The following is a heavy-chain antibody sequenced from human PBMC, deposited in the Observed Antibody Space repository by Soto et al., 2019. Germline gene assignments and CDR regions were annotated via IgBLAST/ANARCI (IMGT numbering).Heavy chain of an antibody. V-gene: IGHV3-30*18. Sequence: QVQLVESGGGFVQPGRSLRLSCAASGFSFSSFGMHWVRQAPGKGLEWVAGLSFDGITKHYADSVKGRFTISRDNSKNTMYLQMNSLRPEETSIYYCAKDGAWELLPAYGMDVWGPGTTVTVSS. CDR3: AKDGAWELLPAYGMDV. D-gene: IGHD1-26*01. J-gene: IGHJ6*01. CDR1: GFSFSSFG. CDR2: LSFDGITK.